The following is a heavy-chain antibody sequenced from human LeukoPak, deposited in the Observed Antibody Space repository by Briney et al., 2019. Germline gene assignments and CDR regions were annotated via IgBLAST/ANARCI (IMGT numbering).Heavy chain of an antibody. V-gene: IGHV1-69*13. CDR1: GGTFSSYA. J-gene: IGHJ3*02. CDR3: AREPVDIVVVPAAIHI. CDR2: IIPIFGTA. Sequence: SVKVSCKASGGTFSSYAISWVRQAPGQGLEWMGGIIPIFGTANYAQKFQGRVTITADESTSTAYMELSSLRSEDTAVYYCAREPVDIVVVPAAIHIWGQGTMVTVSS. D-gene: IGHD2-2*03.